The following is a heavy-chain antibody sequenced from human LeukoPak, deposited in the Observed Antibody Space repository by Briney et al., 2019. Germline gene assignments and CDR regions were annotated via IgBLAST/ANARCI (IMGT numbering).Heavy chain of an antibody. CDR1: GGTFSSYA. Sequence: ASVKVSCKASGGTFSSYAISWVRQAPGQGLEWMGGLIPIFGTANYAQKFQGGVTITADESTSTAYMELSSLRSEDTAVYYCARTLAVAVAGTGPAWLTDYWGQGTLVTVSS. J-gene: IGHJ4*02. CDR3: ARTLAVAVAGTGPAWLTDY. CDR2: LIPIFGTA. D-gene: IGHD6-19*01. V-gene: IGHV1-69*13.